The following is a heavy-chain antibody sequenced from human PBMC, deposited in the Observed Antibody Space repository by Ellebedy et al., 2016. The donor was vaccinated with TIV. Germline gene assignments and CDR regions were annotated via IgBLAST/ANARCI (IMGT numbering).Heavy chain of an antibody. V-gene: IGHV3-30*04. CDR2: ISYDGNNK. CDR1: GFTFSNYA. CDR3: ARDRSYSPTY. J-gene: IGHJ4*02. Sequence: GESLKISXAASGFTFSNYAMNWVRQAPGKGLEWVAFISYDGNNKYCADSVKGRFTLSRDNSKNTLYLEMNSLRAEDTAVYYCARDRSYSPTYWGQGTLVTVSS. D-gene: IGHD1-26*01.